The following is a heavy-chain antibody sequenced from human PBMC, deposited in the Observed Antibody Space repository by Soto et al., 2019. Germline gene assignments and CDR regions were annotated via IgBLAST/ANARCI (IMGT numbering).Heavy chain of an antibody. Sequence: PSETLSLTCAVFGGSISSSNWWSRVRQPPGKGLEWIGEIYHSGSTNYNPSLKSRVTISVDKSKNQFSLKLSSVTAADTAVYYCARDPYDILTGFSAYYYGMNVWGQGTTVTSP. CDR1: GGSISSSNW. D-gene: IGHD3-9*01. V-gene: IGHV4-4*02. CDR2: IYHSGST. J-gene: IGHJ6*02. CDR3: ARDPYDILTGFSAYYYGMNV.